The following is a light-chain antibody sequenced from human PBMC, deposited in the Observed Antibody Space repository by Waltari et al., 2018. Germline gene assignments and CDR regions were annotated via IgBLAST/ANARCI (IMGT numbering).Light chain of an antibody. CDR1: TLGDKN. J-gene: IGLJ2*01. V-gene: IGLV3-1*01. Sequence: YELTQQPSVSVSSGQTATISCSGDTLGDKNVYWYHQKPGQSPVLVIYRDFKRPSGIPERFSGSNSGSTATLTISGTRPMDEAEYFCQTWDRRTVVFGGGTRLTVL. CDR2: RDF. CDR3: QTWDRRTVV.